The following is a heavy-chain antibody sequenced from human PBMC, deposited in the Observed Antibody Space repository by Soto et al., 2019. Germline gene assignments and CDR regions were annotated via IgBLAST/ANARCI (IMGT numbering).Heavy chain of an antibody. J-gene: IGHJ6*02. CDR2: IKEDGSEK. V-gene: IGHV3-7*03. Sequence: GGPMRHPCAAAGCTCSTSAISSVRQAPGKGLEWVANIKEDGSEKDYVDPVKGRFTITRDNAKNSLYLQMNNLRAEDTAVYFCTRKRFGMDVSGHGNTVTVS. CDR1: GCTCSTSA. CDR3: TRKRFGMDV.